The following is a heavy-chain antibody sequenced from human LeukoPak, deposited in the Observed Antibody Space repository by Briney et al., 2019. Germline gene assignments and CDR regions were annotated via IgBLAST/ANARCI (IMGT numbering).Heavy chain of an antibody. CDR3: ARDSINYYDSSGYNPSFDY. CDR1: GGSISSGGYY. V-gene: IGHV4-30-4*08. J-gene: IGHJ4*02. CDR2: IYYSGST. D-gene: IGHD3-22*01. Sequence: PSETLSLTCTVSGGSISSGGYYWSWIRQPPGKGLEWIGYIYYSGSTCYNPPLKSRVTISVDTSKNQFSLKLSSVTAADTAVYYCARDSINYYDSSGYNPSFDYWGQGTLVTVSS.